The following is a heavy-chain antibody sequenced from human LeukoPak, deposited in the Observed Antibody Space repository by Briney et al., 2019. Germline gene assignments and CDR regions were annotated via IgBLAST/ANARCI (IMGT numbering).Heavy chain of an antibody. CDR3: ASQLRYTDSLPGSSWFDP. D-gene: IGHD3-9*01. CDR2: IYYSGIT. J-gene: IGHJ5*02. CDR1: RGSISSNNYY. Sequence: SETLSLTCTVSRGSISSNNYYWGWIRQPPGKGLEWIGNIYYSGITSYKPSLKGRVTISVDTSKNQFSLKLSSVTAADTAVYYCASQLRYTDSLPGSSWFDPWGQGSLVTVSS. V-gene: IGHV4-39*01.